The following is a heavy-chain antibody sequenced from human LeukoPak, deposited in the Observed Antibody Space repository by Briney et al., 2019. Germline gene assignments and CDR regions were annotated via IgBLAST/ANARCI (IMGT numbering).Heavy chain of an antibody. Sequence: GGSLRLSCVVSGITFSRYGMHWVRQAPGMGLEWVAVISYDGSNKYIVDSVKGRFTISRDNSKNTLYLQMNSLRGEDTAVYYCATLYGDYGDYWGQGTLVTVSS. V-gene: IGHV3-30*03. D-gene: IGHD4-17*01. CDR1: GITFSRYG. CDR2: ISYDGSNK. J-gene: IGHJ4*02. CDR3: ATLYGDYGDY.